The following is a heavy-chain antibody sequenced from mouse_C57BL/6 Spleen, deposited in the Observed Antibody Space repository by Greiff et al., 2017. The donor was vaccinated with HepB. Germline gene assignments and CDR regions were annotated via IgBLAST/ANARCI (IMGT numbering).Heavy chain of an antibody. CDR3: TRKGDGYDGYAMDY. V-gene: IGHV1-15*01. Sequence: QVQLQQSGAELVRPGASVTLSCKASGYTFTDYEMHWVKQTPVHGLEWIGAIDPETGGTAYNQKFKGKAILTADKSSSTAYMELRSLTSEDSAVYYCTRKGDGYDGYAMDYWGQGTSVTVSS. CDR2: IDPETGGT. J-gene: IGHJ4*01. D-gene: IGHD2-2*01. CDR1: GYTFTDYE.